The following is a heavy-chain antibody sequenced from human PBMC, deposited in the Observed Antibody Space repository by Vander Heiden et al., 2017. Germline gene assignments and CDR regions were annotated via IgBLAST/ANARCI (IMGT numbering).Heavy chain of an antibody. CDR2: ISGSGGST. V-gene: IGHV3-23*01. J-gene: IGHJ6*02. D-gene: IGHD6-13*01. CDR3: AKERSSSGKYYYGVDV. Sequence: EVQLLESGGGLVQTGGSLRLSCAASGFTFSSYAMRWVRQAAGKGLEWVSTISGSGGSTYYADSVKGRFTISRDNSKNTLYLQMNSLRADDTAVYYCAKERSSSGKYYYGVDVWGQGTTVIVSS. CDR1: GFTFSSYA.